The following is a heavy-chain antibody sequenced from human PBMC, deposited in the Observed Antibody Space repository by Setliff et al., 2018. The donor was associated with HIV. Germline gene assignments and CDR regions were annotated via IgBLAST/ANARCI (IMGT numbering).Heavy chain of an antibody. CDR3: ARGRLGGYTYGSPPAFFDI. J-gene: IGHJ3*02. CDR1: GDSIISYY. CDR2: IHHSGSS. D-gene: IGHD5-18*01. Sequence: SSETLSLTCTVSGDSIISYYWTWIRQPPGKGLEWIGYIHHSGSSDYTPSLRSRVTISLDTSENQFSLKLSSVSAADTAVYYCARGRLGGYTYGSPPAFFDIWGQGTMVTVSS. V-gene: IGHV4-59*08.